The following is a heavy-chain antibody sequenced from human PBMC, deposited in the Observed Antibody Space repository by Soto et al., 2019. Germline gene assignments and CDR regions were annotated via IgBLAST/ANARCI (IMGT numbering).Heavy chain of an antibody. V-gene: IGHV1-2*04. D-gene: IGHD6-6*01. CDR2: INPNSGGT. CDR1: GYTFTGYY. J-gene: IGHJ4*02. CDR3: AREVRGSSSGDYFDY. Sequence: ASVEVSCKASGYTFTGYYMHWVRLAPGQGLEWMGWINPNSGGTNYAQKFQGWVTMTSDTSISTAYMELSRLRSDDTAVYYCAREVRGSSSGDYFDYWGQGTLVTVSS.